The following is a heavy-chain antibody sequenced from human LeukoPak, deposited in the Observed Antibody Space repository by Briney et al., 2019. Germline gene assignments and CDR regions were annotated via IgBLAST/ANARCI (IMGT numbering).Heavy chain of an antibody. V-gene: IGHV1-18*01. J-gene: IGHJ4*02. Sequence: GASVKVSCKASGYTFTSYGISWVRQAPGQGLEWMGWISAYNGNTNYAQKLQGRVTMTTDTSTSTAYMELRNLRSDDTAVYYCARDHKITMIVVDLDYYFDYWGQGTLVTVSS. CDR2: ISAYNGNT. CDR1: GYTFTSYG. CDR3: ARDHKITMIVVDLDYYFDY. D-gene: IGHD3-22*01.